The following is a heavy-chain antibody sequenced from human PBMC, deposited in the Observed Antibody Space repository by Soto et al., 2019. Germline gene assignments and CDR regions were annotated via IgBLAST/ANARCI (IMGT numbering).Heavy chain of an antibody. CDR3: ASDRSSGWDQGYGMDV. Sequence: SVRVSCKASGGTFSSYAISWVRQAPGQGLEWMGGIIPIFGTANYAQKFQGRVTITADESTSTAYMELRSVTAADTAVYYCASDRSSGWDQGYGMDVWGQGTTVTVSS. CDR1: GGTFSSYA. J-gene: IGHJ6*02. CDR2: IIPIFGTA. D-gene: IGHD6-19*01. V-gene: IGHV1-69*13.